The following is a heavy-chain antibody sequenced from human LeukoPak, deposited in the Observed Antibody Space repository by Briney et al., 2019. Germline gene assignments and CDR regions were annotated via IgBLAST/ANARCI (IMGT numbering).Heavy chain of an antibody. CDR3: ARFEDYGGNRDVFDI. J-gene: IGHJ3*02. D-gene: IGHD4-23*01. V-gene: IGHV1-2*02. CDR1: GYTLTAYY. Sequence: ASVKVSCKASGYTLTAYYINWVRQAPGQGLEWMGWINPHSGGAVYAQGFQGRVTMTRDTSISTAYMELSRLRSDDTAVYYCARFEDYGGNRDVFDIWGQGTMVTVSS. CDR2: INPHSGGA.